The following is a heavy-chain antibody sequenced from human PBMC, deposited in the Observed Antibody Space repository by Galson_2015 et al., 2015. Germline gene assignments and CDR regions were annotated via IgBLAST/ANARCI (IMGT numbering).Heavy chain of an antibody. CDR1: GYTFTSYA. J-gene: IGHJ4*02. CDR2: INAGNGNT. CDR3: ARGLGYCSSTSCYVFDY. Sequence: SVKVSCKASGYTFTSYAMHWVRQAPGQRLEWMGWINAGNGNTKYSQKFQGRVTITRDTSACTAYMELSSLRSEDTAVYYCARGLGYCSSTSCYVFDYWGQGTLVTVSS. V-gene: IGHV1-3*01. D-gene: IGHD2-2*01.